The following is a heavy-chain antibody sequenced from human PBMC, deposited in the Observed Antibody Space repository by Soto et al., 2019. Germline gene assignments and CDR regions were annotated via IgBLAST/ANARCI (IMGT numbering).Heavy chain of an antibody. CDR1: VFTFSSYA. D-gene: IGHD4-17*01. CDR2: ISYDGSNK. J-gene: IGHJ4*02. V-gene: IGHV3-30-3*01. CDR3: ARVGYGDPA. Sequence: QVQLVESGGGVVQPGRSLRLSCAASVFTFSSYAMHWVRQAPGKGLEWVAVISYDGSNKYYADSVKGRFTISRDNSKNTLYLQMNSLRAEDTAVYYCARVGYGDPAWGQGTLVTVSS.